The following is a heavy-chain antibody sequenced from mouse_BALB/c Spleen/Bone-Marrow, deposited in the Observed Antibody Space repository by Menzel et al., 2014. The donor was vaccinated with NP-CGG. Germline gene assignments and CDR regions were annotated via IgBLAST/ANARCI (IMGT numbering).Heavy chain of an antibody. CDR1: GFTFSSYA. CDR2: ISSGGNYT. D-gene: IGHD5-1-1*01. CDR3: ARPNTDYFDY. J-gene: IGHJ2*01. Sequence: EVKVVESGGGLVEPGGSLKLSCAASGFTFSSYAMSWIRQTPEKWLEWVATISSGGNYTYYPDSVKGRFTISRDNAKNTLYLQMSSLRSEDTAMYYCARPNTDYFDYWGQGTTLTVSS. V-gene: IGHV5-9-1*01.